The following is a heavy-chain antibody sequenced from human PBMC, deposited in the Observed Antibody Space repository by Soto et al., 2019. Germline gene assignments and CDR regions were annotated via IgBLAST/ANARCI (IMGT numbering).Heavy chain of an antibody. CDR1: GGSFSSSY. V-gene: IGHV4-4*07. CDR2: IYSSGSM. D-gene: IGHD5-12*01. CDR3: ARESRGYSGYDSRDEKFYVGCFDY. Sequence: SETLSLTCTVSGGSFSSSYWSWLRQPAGKGLEWIGRIYSSGSMNYNPSLKSRVAMSIDTSKKQFSLRVNSVTAAGTAIYYCARESRGYSGYDSRDEKFYVGCFDYWGQGTRVTVSS. J-gene: IGHJ4*02.